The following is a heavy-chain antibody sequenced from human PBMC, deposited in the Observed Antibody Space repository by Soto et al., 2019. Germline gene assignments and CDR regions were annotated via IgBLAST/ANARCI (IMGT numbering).Heavy chain of an antibody. V-gene: IGHV3-30*18. Sequence: GGSLRLSCAASGFTFSSYGMHWVRQAPGKGLEWVAVISYDGSNKYYADSVKGRFTISRDNSKNTLYLQMNSLRAEDTAVYYCAKWLGSTVTTTYWGQGTLVTVSS. CDR3: AKWLGSTVTTTY. J-gene: IGHJ4*02. CDR1: GFTFSSYG. D-gene: IGHD4-17*01. CDR2: ISYDGSNK.